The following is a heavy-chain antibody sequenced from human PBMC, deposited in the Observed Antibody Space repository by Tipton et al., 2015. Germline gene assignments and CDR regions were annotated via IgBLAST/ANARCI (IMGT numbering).Heavy chain of an antibody. V-gene: IGHV4-61*01. CDR2: IFYRGST. J-gene: IGHJ5*02. CDR1: GDSVSTISYF. D-gene: IGHD3-10*01. Sequence: TLSLTCTVSGDSVSTISYFWSWIRQSPGRGLEWIGYIFYRGSTNYNPSLKSRVTLSVDTSENQFSLRLSSVTAADTAVYYCGRHLTGGSGWFDPWGQGTLVSVSS. CDR3: GRHLTGGSGWFDP.